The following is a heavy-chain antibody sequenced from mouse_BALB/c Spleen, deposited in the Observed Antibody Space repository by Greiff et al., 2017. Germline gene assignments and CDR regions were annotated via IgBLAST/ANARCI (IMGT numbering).Heavy chain of an antibody. CDR3: ARGHGYSFAY. CDR2: ISYDGSN. J-gene: IGHJ3*01. D-gene: IGHD2-3*01. Sequence: DVQLQESGPGLVKPSQSLSLTCSVTGYSITSGYYWNWIRQFPGNKLEWMGYISYDGSNNYNPSLKNRISITRDTSKNQFFLKLNSVTTEDTATYYCARGHGYSFAYWGQGTLVTVSA. CDR1: GYSITSGYY. V-gene: IGHV3-6*02.